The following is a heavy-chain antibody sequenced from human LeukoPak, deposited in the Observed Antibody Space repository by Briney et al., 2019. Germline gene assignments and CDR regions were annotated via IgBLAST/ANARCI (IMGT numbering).Heavy chain of an antibody. CDR2: IRYDGSNK. CDR1: GFTFSSYG. CDR3: ARGVGRRAIAAAGSHYGMDV. V-gene: IGHV3-30*02. D-gene: IGHD6-13*01. Sequence: GGSLRLSCAASGFTFSSYGMHWVRQAPGKGLEWVAFIRYDGSNKYYADSVKGRFTISRDNSKNTLYLQMNSLRAEDTAVYYCARGVGRRAIAAAGSHYGMDVWGQGTTVTVSS. J-gene: IGHJ6*02.